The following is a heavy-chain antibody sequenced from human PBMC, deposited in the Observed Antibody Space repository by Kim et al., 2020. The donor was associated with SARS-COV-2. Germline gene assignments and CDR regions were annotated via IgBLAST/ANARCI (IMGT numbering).Heavy chain of an antibody. V-gene: IGHV3-13*01. CDR3: ARSDVHYDSSGYYFYYFDF. CDR1: GFTFSSYD. Sequence: GGSLSLSCAASGFTFSSYDMHWVRQATGKGLEWVSAIGTAGDTYYPGSVKGRFTISRENAKNSLYLQMNSLRAGDTAVYYCARSDVHYDSSGYYFYYFDFWGQGTLVTVSS. D-gene: IGHD3-22*01. CDR2: IGTAGDT. J-gene: IGHJ4*02.